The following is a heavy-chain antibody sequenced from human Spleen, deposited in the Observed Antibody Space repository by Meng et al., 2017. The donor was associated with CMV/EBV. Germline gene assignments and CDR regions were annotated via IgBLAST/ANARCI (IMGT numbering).Heavy chain of an antibody. Sequence: LSCAASRFPFSDYYMSWIRQAPGQGLEWISYISSSSSTIHYADSVRGRFTISRDNAKKSLNLQMGSLRAEDTAVYYCARWRGYFDYWGQGTLVTVSS. J-gene: IGHJ4*02. CDR2: ISSSSSTI. CDR1: RFPFSDYY. V-gene: IGHV3-11*01. CDR3: ARWRGYFDY.